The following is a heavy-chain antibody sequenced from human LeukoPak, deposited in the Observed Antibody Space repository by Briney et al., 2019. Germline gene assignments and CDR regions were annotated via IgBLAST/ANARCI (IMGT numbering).Heavy chain of an antibody. J-gene: IGHJ4*02. CDR1: GFTFSTSA. CDR3: AKGSGYARN. Sequence: GGSLRLSCAASGFTFSTSAMNWVRQAPGKGLEWVSAISGGSINTYYADSVKGRFTISRDDSKSTLYLQMNSLRAEDTAVYYCAKGSGYARNWGQGTLVTVSS. V-gene: IGHV3-23*01. D-gene: IGHD5-12*01. CDR2: ISGGSINT.